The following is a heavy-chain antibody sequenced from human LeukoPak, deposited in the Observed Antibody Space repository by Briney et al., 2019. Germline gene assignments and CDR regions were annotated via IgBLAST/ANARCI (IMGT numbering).Heavy chain of an antibody. V-gene: IGHV3-74*01. CDR1: GFTFSRYW. CDR2: INPDGSTT. CDR3: ARVLSGSWDWFDP. J-gene: IGHJ5*02. Sequence: PGGSLRLSCVASGFTFSRYWIHWVRQAPGKGLEWVSRINPDGSTTTYADSVKGRFTISRDNAKNTVYLQMNSLRAEDTAVYHCARVLSGSWDWFDPWGQGTLVTVSS. D-gene: IGHD3-22*01.